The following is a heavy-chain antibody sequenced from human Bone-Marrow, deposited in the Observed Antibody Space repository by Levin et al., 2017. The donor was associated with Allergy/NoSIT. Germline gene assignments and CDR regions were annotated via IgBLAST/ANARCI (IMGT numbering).Heavy chain of an antibody. J-gene: IGHJ4*02. CDR2: LWYDGSCQ. D-gene: IGHD4-23*01. Sequence: GGSLRLSCTASGFNFRSYGMYWVRQAPGKGLEWVAGLWYDGSCQYYADSVKGRFTISRDNPKSTLYLQMNNLRAEDTAVYYCAKSLGGGNSPAGFDYWGQGALVTVSS. V-gene: IGHV3-33*06. CDR1: GFNFRSYG. CDR3: AKSLGGGNSPAGFDY.